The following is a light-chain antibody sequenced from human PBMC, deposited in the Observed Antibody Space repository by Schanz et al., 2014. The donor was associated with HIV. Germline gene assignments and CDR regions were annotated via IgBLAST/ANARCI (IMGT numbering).Light chain of an antibody. CDR1: TSDIGAYNY. V-gene: IGLV2-14*03. Sequence: QSVLTQPASVSGSPGQSITISCTGSTSDIGAYNYVSWYQHHPGKAPKLVIYDATDRPSGVSNRFIGSKSGNTASLTISGLQAEDEADYYCCSYTSSSTYVFGTGTKVTVL. J-gene: IGLJ1*01. CDR2: DAT. CDR3: CSYTSSSTYV.